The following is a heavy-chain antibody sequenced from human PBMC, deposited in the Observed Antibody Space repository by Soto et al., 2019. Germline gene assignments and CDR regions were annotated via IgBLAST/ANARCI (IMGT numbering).Heavy chain of an antibody. Sequence: GGSLRLSCAASGFPCISYAMSWVRQAPGKGLEWVSAISGSGGSTYYADSVKGRFTISRDNSKNTLYLQMNSLRAEDTAVYYCAKMEITFFGVLDYWGQGTLVTVSS. V-gene: IGHV3-23*01. CDR2: ISGSGGST. J-gene: IGHJ4*02. CDR3: AKMEITFFGVLDY. CDR1: GFPCISYA. D-gene: IGHD3-3*01.